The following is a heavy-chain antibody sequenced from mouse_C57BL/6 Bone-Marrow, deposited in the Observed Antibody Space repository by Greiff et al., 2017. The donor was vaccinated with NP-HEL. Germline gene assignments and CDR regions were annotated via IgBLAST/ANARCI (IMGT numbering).Heavy chain of an antibody. V-gene: IGHV1-69*01. CDR2: IDPSDSYT. D-gene: IGHD2-5*01. CDR1: GYTFTSYW. CDR3: ARDSNYPWFAY. J-gene: IGHJ3*01. Sequence: QVQLQQPGAELVMPGASVKLSCKASGYTFTSYWMHWVKQRPGQGLEWIGEIDPSDSYTNYNQKFKGKSTLTVDKSSSTAYMQLSSLTSEDSAVYYCARDSNYPWFAYWGRGTLVTVSA.